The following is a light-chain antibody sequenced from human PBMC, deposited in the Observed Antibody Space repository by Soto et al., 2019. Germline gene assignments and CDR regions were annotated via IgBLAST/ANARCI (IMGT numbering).Light chain of an antibody. V-gene: IGKV1-6*01. Sequence: AIQMTQSPASLSASVGDRVTITCRASQGIRSDLSWYQQKPGKAPQLRIYAASTVQSGVPSRFSGSGSGTDFTLTISSMQPEDFATYYCLHDDDYPWTFGQGTKVEIK. CDR1: QGIRSD. CDR3: LHDDDYPWT. CDR2: AAS. J-gene: IGKJ1*01.